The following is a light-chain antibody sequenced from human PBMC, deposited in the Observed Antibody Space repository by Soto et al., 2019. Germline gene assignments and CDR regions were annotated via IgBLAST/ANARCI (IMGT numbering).Light chain of an antibody. CDR3: QQYNTLNT. Sequence: EIAMTQSPATLSVSPGQRATLSCRASQNVNSNLAWYQQKPGHAPSLLMYNVSTRATGFPARFSGSGSGTEFTLTISSLPSEDSAIYYCQQYNTLNTFGQGTKLEIK. CDR1: QNVNSN. V-gene: IGKV3-15*01. CDR2: NVS. J-gene: IGKJ2*01.